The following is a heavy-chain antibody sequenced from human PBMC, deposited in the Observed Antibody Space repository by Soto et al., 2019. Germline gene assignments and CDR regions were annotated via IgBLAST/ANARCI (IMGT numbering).Heavy chain of an antibody. CDR1: GFTFSSYA. CDR3: AKGGPRPVRAFDI. V-gene: IGHV3-30-3*01. J-gene: IGHJ3*02. D-gene: IGHD3-10*01. Sequence: GGSLRLSCAASGFTFSSYAMHWVRQAPGKGLEWVAVISYDGSNKYYADSVKGRFTISRDNSKNTLYVQMNSLRAEDTAVYYCAKGGPRPVRAFDIWGQGTMVTVSS. CDR2: ISYDGSNK.